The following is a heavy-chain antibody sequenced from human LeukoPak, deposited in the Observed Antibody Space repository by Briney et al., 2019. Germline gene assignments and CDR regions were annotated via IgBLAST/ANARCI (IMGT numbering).Heavy chain of an antibody. CDR2: IKQDGSEK. CDR1: GFTFSSCW. V-gene: IGHV3-7*05. D-gene: IGHD3-22*01. CDR3: ARSQIPYYYDSSGYYFDY. Sequence: PGGSLRLSCAASGFTFSSCWMSWVRQAPGKGLEWVANIKQDGSEKYYVDSVKGRFTISRDNAKNSLYLQMNSLRAEDTAVYYCARSQIPYYYDSSGYYFDYWGQGTLVTVSS. J-gene: IGHJ4*02.